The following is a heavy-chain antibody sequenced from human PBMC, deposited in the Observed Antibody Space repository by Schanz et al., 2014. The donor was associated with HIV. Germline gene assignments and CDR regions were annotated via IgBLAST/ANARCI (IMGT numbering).Heavy chain of an antibody. V-gene: IGHV1-8*01. J-gene: IGHJ3*02. CDR1: GYTFTSYD. CDR2: MNPNSGNT. Sequence: QGQVVQSGAEVKKPGASVMVSCKASGYTFTSYDINWVRQVPGQGLEWMGWMNPNSGNTGYAQKFQGRVTMTRNTSISTAYMEVRSLRSDDTALYFCARDLVDSSTWYDAFDIWGQGTKVTVSS. D-gene: IGHD6-13*01. CDR3: ARDLVDSSTWYDAFDI.